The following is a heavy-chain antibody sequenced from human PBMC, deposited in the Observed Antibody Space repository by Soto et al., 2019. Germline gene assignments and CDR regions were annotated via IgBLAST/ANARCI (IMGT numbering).Heavy chain of an antibody. V-gene: IGHV1-8*01. J-gene: IGHJ5*02. CDR2: MNPNSGNT. CDR1: GYTFTSYD. CDR3: ARGLTFRYCSGGSCETTNWFDP. D-gene: IGHD2-15*01. Sequence: ASVKVSCKASGYTFTSYDINWVRQATGQGLEWMGWMNPNSGNTGYAQKFQGRVTMTRNTSISTAYMELNSLRSEDTAVYYCARGLTFRYCSGGSCETTNWFDPWGQGTLVTVSS.